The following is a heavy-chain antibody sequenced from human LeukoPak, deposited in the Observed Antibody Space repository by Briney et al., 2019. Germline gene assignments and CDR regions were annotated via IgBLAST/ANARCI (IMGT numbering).Heavy chain of an antibody. CDR2: INPNSGGT. J-gene: IGHJ4*02. CDR3: ATSGGHSGRWLQLGDFDY. Sequence: ASVKVSCKASGYTFTGYYMHWVRQAPGQGLEWMGWINPNSGGTNYAQKFQGRVTMTRDTSINTAYMELSSLRSEDTAVYYCATSGGHSGRWLQLGDFDYWGQGTLSPSPQ. CDR1: GYTFTGYY. D-gene: IGHD5-24*01. V-gene: IGHV1-2*02.